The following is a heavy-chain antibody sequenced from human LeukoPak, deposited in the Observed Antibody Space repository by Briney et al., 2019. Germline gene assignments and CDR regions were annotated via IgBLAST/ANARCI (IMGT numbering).Heavy chain of an antibody. CDR1: GFTFSSYW. D-gene: IGHD3-22*01. CDR2: IKQDGSEK. Sequence: PGGSLRLSCAASGFTFSSYWMSWVRQAPGKGLEGVANIKQDGSEKYYVDSVKGRFTISRDNAKNSLYLQMNSLRAEDTAVYYCARMGYYYDSSGWEAYWGQGTLVTVSS. V-gene: IGHV3-7*01. CDR3: ARMGYYYDSSGWEAY. J-gene: IGHJ4*02.